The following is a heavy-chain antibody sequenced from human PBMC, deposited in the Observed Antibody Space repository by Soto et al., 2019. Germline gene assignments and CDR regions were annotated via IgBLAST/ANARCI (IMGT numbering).Heavy chain of an antibody. CDR2: IVVGSGNT. J-gene: IGHJ3*02. CDR1: GFTFTSSA. D-gene: IGHD3-22*01. V-gene: IGHV1-58*01. CDR3: AADGHYYDSSRFLAFEI. Sequence: SVKVSCKASGFTFTSSAVHWVRQARGQRLEWIGWIVVGSGNTNYAQKFQERVTITRDMSTSTAYMELSSLRSEDTAVYYCAADGHYYDSSRFLAFEIWGQGTMVTVSS.